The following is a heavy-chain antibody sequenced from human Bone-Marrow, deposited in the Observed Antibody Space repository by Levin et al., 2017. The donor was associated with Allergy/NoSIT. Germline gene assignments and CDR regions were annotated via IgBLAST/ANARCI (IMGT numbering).Heavy chain of an antibody. J-gene: IGHJ3*02. D-gene: IGHD5-12*01. CDR1: GYTFIGRY. CDR2: INPFSGAT. Sequence: ASVKVSCKASGYTFIGRYLHWVRQAPGQGLEWMGWINPFSGATNYAQKFQGRVTMTRDTSIFTAYMELSRVTSDDTAVYYCARNIIKYSGSDHNFVGGNGAFDIWGQGTLVTVSS. V-gene: IGHV1-2*02. CDR3: ARNIIKYSGSDHNFVGGNGAFDI.